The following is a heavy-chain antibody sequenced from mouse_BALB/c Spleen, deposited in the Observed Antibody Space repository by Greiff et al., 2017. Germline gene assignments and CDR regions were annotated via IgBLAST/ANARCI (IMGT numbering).Heavy chain of an antibody. CDR2: IDPSDSYT. J-gene: IGHJ4*01. D-gene: IGHD2-4*01. V-gene: IGHV1-69*02. CDR1: GYTFTSYW. CDR3: ARSTMITDYAMDY. Sequence: QVQLQQPGAELVTPGASVKLSCKASGYTFTSYWMHWVKQRPGQGLEWIGEIDPSDSYTNYNQKFKGKATLTVDKSSSTAYMQLSSLTSEDSAVYYCARSTMITDYAMDYWGQGTSVTVAS.